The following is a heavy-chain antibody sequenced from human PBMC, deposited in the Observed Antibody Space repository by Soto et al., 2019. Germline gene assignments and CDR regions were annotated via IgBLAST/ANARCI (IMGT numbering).Heavy chain of an antibody. J-gene: IGHJ4*02. V-gene: IGHV3-7*01. D-gene: IGHD6-13*01. CDR2: IKQDGSEK. CDR3: ARDHTSQGITGDN. Sequence: EVQLVESGGGLVQPGGSLRLSCAASGFTFSSYWMSWVRQAPGKGLEWVADIKQDGSEKHYVDSVKGRFTISRDNVKNSLYLQMNSLRAEDTAVYYCARDHTSQGITGDNWGQGTLVTVSS. CDR1: GFTFSSYW.